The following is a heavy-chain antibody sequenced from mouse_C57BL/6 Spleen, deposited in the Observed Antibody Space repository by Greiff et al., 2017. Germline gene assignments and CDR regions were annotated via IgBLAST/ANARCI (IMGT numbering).Heavy chain of an antibody. CDR1: GFTFSDYG. Sequence: EVQRVESGGGLVKPGGSLKLSCAASGFTFSDYGMHWVRQAPEKGLEWVAYISSGSSTIYYADTVKGRFTITGDNAKNTLFLQMTSLRSEDTAMYYCARPYYDYFYCDYWGQGTTLTVSS. CDR2: ISSGSSTI. V-gene: IGHV5-17*01. J-gene: IGHJ2*01. D-gene: IGHD2-4*01. CDR3: ARPYYDYFYCDY.